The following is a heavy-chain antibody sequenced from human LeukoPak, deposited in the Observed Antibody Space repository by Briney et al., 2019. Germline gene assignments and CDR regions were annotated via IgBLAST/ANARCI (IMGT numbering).Heavy chain of an antibody. CDR2: ISGGGGTT. CDR1: GFTFSSYA. D-gene: IGHD3-22*01. J-gene: IGHJ4*02. Sequence: GGSLRLSCAASGFTFSSYAMSWVRQAPGKGLEWVSRISGGGGTTYYAASVKGRFIISRDNSKNTLYLQINSLRAEDTAVYYCARDSLSDDSSGYYDFWGLGTLVTVST. V-gene: IGHV3-23*01. CDR3: ARDSLSDDSSGYYDF.